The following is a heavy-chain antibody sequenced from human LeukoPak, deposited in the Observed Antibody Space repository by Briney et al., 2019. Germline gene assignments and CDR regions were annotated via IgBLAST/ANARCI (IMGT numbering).Heavy chain of an antibody. Sequence: ASVKVSCKASGYTFTSYYLHWVRQAPGQGLEWMGVINPNGGSTTDAQEFQGRVTMTRDRSTSTVYMELYSLRSEDTAVYYCARDPSGSWQWFDYWGQGTLVTVSS. CDR1: GYTFTSYY. J-gene: IGHJ4*02. V-gene: IGHV1-46*01. CDR2: INPNGGST. CDR3: ARDPSGSWQWFDY. D-gene: IGHD1-26*01.